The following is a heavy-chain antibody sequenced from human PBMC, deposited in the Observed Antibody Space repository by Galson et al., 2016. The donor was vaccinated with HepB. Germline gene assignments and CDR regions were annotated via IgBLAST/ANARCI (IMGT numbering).Heavy chain of an antibody. CDR2: IKQDGSEK. CDR3: AKGRWDFDS. D-gene: IGHD5-24*01. J-gene: IGHJ4*02. Sequence: SLRLSCAGSGFTFSSYWMSWVRQAPGEGLEWVANIKQDGSEKYYVDSVKGRFTISRDNAKNSLYLQVNSLRAEDTAVYYCAKGRWDFDSWGQGTLVTVSS. V-gene: IGHV3-7*01. CDR1: GFTFSSYW.